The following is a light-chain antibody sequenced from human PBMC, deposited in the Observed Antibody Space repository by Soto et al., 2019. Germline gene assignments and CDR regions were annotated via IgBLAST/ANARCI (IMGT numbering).Light chain of an antibody. Sequence: QSVLTQPPSVSGAPGQRVTISCTGSSSNIGAGYDVHWYQQLPGRAPKLLIYGNTNRPSGVPDRFSGSKSGTSASLAITGLQAEDEADYYCLSLDSSLSVVFGGGTKVTVL. V-gene: IGLV1-40*01. CDR3: LSLDSSLSVV. J-gene: IGLJ2*01. CDR2: GNT. CDR1: SSNIGAGYD.